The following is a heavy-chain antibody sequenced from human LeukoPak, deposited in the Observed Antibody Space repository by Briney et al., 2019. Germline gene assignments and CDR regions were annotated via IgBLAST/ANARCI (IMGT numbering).Heavy chain of an antibody. CDR1: GFTFSSYA. D-gene: IGHD5-18*01. V-gene: IGHV3-23*01. Sequence: PGGSLRLSCAASGFTFSSYAMSWVRQAPGKGLEWVSAISGSGGSTYYADSVKGRFTISRDNSKNTLYLQMNSLRAEDTAVYYCANDVYFRYSYGSSAFDIWGQGTMVTVSS. CDR3: ANDVYFRYSYGSSAFDI. CDR2: ISGSGGST. J-gene: IGHJ3*02.